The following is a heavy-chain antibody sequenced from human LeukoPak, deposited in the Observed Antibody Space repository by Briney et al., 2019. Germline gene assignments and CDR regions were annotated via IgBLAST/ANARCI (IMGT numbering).Heavy chain of an antibody. CDR2: ISSGGSSI. J-gene: IGHJ4*02. CDR3: ARSLATILYGSGNYYSDY. CDR1: GFTFSDYY. V-gene: IGHV3-11*04. Sequence: KTGGSLRLSCVASGFTFSDYYMTWIRQAPGKGLEWVSYISSGGSSIFYADSVKGRFTISRDNAKNSLYLQMNSLTAADTAVYYCARSLATILYGSGNYYSDYWGQGTLVTVSS. D-gene: IGHD3-10*01.